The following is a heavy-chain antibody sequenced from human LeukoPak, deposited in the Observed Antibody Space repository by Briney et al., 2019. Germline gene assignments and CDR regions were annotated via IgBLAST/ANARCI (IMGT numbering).Heavy chain of an antibody. Sequence: GGSLRLSCAASGFTFSSYGMHWVRQAPGKGLEWVAVISYDGSNKYYADSVKGRFTISRDNSKNTLYLQMNSLRAEDTAVYYCAKKAYYYDSSAVTDAFDIWGQGTMVTVSS. J-gene: IGHJ3*02. CDR1: GFTFSSYG. CDR2: ISYDGSNK. V-gene: IGHV3-30*18. D-gene: IGHD3-22*01. CDR3: AKKAYYYDSSAVTDAFDI.